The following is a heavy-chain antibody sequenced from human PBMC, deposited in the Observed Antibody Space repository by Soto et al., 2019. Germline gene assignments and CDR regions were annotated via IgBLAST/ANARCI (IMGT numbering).Heavy chain of an antibody. V-gene: IGHV1-69*01. J-gene: IGHJ4*02. D-gene: IGHD3-10*01. CDR3: ARDRDDYGSGNYYNRIDF. CDR1: GGIFSTYA. Sequence: QVQLVQSGAEVKKPGSSVKVSCKASGGIFSTYAISWLRQAPGQGLEWMGGIIPLFGTPNYAQRFQGRVTITADESTSPAYMELSRLRSEDKAVYYCARDRDDYGSGNYYNRIDFWGQGTLVTVSS. CDR2: IIPLFGTP.